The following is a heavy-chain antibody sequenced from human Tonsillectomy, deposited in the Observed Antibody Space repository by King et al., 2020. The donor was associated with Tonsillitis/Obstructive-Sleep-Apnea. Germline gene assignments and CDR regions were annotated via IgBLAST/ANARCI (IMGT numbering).Heavy chain of an antibody. D-gene: IGHD1-26*01. Sequence: VQLVESGGGVVQPGTSLRLSCAASGFTFRNYGMHWARQAPGEGLEWVAIIWYDGSNQYYADSVKGRFTISRDNSKDTVWLQMNSLRAEDTAVYYCARNNGNYLLDDWGQGTLVTVSS. CDR2: IWYDGSNQ. CDR1: GFTFRNYG. V-gene: IGHV3-33*01. J-gene: IGHJ4*02. CDR3: ARNNGNYLLDD.